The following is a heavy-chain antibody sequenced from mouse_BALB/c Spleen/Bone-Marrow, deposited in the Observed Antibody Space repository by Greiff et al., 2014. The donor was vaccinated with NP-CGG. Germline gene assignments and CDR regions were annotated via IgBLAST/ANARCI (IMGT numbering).Heavy chain of an antibody. J-gene: IGHJ1*01. CDR1: GFSLTTYG. CDR3: ARNLLPPYWYFDV. Sequence: VKLVESGPGLVAPSQSLSITCTVSGFSLTTYGVHWVRQSPGKGLEWLGVIWACGSTNYNSTLMSRLSISKDNSKNQVFLKMNSLQTDDTAIYYCARNLLPPYWYFDVWGAGTTVTVSS. CDR2: IWACGST. D-gene: IGHD1-1*01. V-gene: IGHV2-9*02.